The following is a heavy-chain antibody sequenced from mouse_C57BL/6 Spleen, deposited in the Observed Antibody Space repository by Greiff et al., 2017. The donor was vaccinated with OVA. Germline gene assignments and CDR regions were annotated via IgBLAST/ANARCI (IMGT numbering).Heavy chain of an antibody. D-gene: IGHD1-1*01. V-gene: IGHV1-81*01. Sequence: VKLMESGAELARPGASVKLSCKASGYTFTSYGISWVKQRTGQGLEWIGEIYPRSGNTYYNEKFKGKATLTADKSSSTAYMELRSLTSEDSAVYFCAYYGSSYGVDYWGQGTTLTVSS. CDR2: IYPRSGNT. J-gene: IGHJ2*01. CDR1: GYTFTSYG. CDR3: AYYGSSYGVDY.